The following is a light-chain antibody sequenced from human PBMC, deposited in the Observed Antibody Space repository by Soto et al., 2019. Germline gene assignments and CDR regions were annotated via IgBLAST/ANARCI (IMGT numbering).Light chain of an antibody. J-gene: IGKJ2*01. Sequence: EIVMTQSPATLAVSPGERAALSCRASQSVSSNFAGYQQKPGQAPRLLIYGASSRATGTPARFSGSGSGTEFTLTISSLQSEDFAVYYCQQYNNWPYTFGLGTKLEMK. V-gene: IGKV3-15*01. CDR3: QQYNNWPYT. CDR2: GAS. CDR1: QSVSSN.